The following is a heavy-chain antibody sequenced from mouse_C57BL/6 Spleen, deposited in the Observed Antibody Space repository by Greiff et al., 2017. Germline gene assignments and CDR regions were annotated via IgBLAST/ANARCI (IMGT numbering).Heavy chain of an antibody. CDR3: ASYYGSSYWYFDV. CDR1: GFTFSSYA. V-gene: IGHV5-4*01. D-gene: IGHD1-1*01. Sequence: EVQGVESGGGLVKPGGSLKLSCAASGFTFSSYAMSWVRQTPEKRLEWVATISDGGSYTYYPANVKGRFTISRDNATNNLYLQMSHLKSEDTAMYYCASYYGSSYWYFDVWGTGTTVTVSS. J-gene: IGHJ1*03. CDR2: ISDGGSYT.